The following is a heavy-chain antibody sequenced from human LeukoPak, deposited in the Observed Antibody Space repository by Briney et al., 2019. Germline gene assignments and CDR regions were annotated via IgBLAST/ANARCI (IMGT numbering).Heavy chain of an antibody. Sequence: KPSETLSLTCTVSVGSISSYYWSSIRQPPGKGLEWIGYIYYSGSTNYNPSLKSRVTISVDTSKNQFSLKLSSVTAADTAVYYCARASPRMDVWGKGTTVTVSS. CDR2: IYYSGST. CDR1: VGSISSYY. V-gene: IGHV4-59*01. CDR3: ARASPRMDV. J-gene: IGHJ6*04.